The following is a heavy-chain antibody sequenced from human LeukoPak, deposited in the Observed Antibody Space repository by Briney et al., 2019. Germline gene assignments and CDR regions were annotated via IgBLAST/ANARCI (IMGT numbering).Heavy chain of an antibody. J-gene: IGHJ6*03. CDR1: GFNFSNYS. CDR3: ARDSSLHCSGNDCFINYFYYYMDV. V-gene: IGHV3-48*04. D-gene: IGHD2-15*01. Sequence: GGSLRLSCEGSGFNFSNYSMNWVRQAPGKGLEWVSYITRSSSRIYYADSVKGRFTISRDNAKNSVYLQMNSLRAEDTAVYYCARDSSLHCSGNDCFINYFYYYMDVWGTGTTVTVSS. CDR2: ITRSSSRI.